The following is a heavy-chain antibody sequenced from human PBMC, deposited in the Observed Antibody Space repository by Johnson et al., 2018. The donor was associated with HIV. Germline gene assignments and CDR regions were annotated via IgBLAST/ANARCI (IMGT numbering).Heavy chain of an antibody. J-gene: IGHJ3*02. D-gene: IGHD6-13*01. Sequence: QVQLVESGGGVVQPGRSLRLSCAASGFTFSTYGMHWVRQAPGKGLEWVAVMWYDGSNKYYADSVKGRFTISRDNSKNTLYLQMNSLRAEDTAVYYCARDRPIAAAGHDAFDIWGQGTMVTVSS. V-gene: IGHV3-33*01. CDR2: MWYDGSNK. CDR3: ARDRPIAAAGHDAFDI. CDR1: GFTFSTYG.